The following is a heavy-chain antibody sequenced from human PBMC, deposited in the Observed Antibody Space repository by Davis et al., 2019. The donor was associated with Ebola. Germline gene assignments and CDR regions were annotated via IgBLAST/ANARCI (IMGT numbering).Heavy chain of an antibody. D-gene: IGHD4-23*01. CDR3: ASYGGYWYFDL. Sequence: PGGSLRLSCAASGFTVSSNEMSWVRQAPGKGLEWAANIKQDGTEKYYVDSVKGRFTIFRDNARNSLFLQMNSLRAEDTAVYYCASYGGYWYFDLWGRGTLVTVSS. V-gene: IGHV3-7*01. CDR1: GFTVSSNE. J-gene: IGHJ2*01. CDR2: IKQDGTEK.